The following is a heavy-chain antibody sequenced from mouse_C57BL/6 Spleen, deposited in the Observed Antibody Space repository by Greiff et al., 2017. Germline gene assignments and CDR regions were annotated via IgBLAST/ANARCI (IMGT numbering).Heavy chain of an antibody. CDR2: IWSGGST. V-gene: IGHV2-2*01. D-gene: IGHD2-1*01. Sequence: VKLVESGPGLVQPSQSLSITCTVSGFSLTSYGVHWVRQSPGKGLEWLGVIWSGGSTDYNAAFISRLSISKDNSKSQVFFKMNSLQADDTAIYYCARNGNYGWYFDVWGTGTTVTVSS. CDR3: ARNGNYGWYFDV. J-gene: IGHJ1*03. CDR1: GFSLTSYG.